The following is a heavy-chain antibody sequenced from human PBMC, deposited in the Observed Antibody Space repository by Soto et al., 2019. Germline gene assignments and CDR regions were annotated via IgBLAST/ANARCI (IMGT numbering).Heavy chain of an antibody. CDR3: DTDRGEISCMIVLGPSDY. J-gene: IGHJ4*02. V-gene: IGHV3-15*07. Sequence: EVQLVESGGGLVKPGGSLRLSCAASGFTFSNAWMNWVRQAPGKGLEWVGRIKSKTDGGTTDYAAPVKCRFTISRADSKNALYLQMNSVKPVDTAVYYCDTDRGEISCMIVLGPSDYFGQEPLVSASS. CDR1: GFTFSNAW. CDR2: IKSKTDGGTT. D-gene: IGHD3-22*01.